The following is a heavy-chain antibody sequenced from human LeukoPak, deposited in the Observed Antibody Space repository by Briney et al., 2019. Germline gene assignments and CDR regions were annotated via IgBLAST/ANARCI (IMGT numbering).Heavy chain of an antibody. V-gene: IGHV4-39*07. Sequence: SETLSLTCTVSGGSIGSSSYYWGWIRQPPGKGLEWIGEIHHSGSTNYNPSLKSRVTISGDTSKKEFSLKLSSVTAADTAVYYCATTSLDDGEWWGQGTLVTVSS. D-gene: IGHD3-10*01. CDR3: ATTSLDDGEW. J-gene: IGHJ4*02. CDR1: GGSIGSSSYY. CDR2: IHHSGST.